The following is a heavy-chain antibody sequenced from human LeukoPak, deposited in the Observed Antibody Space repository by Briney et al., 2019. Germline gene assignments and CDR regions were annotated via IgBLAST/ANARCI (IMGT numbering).Heavy chain of an antibody. CDR2: ISVYNGNT. CDR3: ARERWADNSHQYYFDD. Sequence: PLASVKVSCRASGYTFTTYGISWVRQAPGQGLEWLGRISVYNGNTNYAQKLQGRVTMTTDTSTSTVYMELSSLTSEDTAVYYCARERWADNSHQYYFDDWGQGTLVTVSS. D-gene: IGHD4-23*01. J-gene: IGHJ4*02. CDR1: GYTFTTYG. V-gene: IGHV1-18*01.